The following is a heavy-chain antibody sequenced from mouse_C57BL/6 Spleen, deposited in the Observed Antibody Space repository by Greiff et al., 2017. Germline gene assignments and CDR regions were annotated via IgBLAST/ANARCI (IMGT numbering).Heavy chain of an antibody. Sequence: EVQLQQSGPELVKPGASVKISCKASGYTFTDYYMNWVKQSHGKSLEWIGDINPNNGGTSYNQKFKGKATLTVDKSSSTAYMELRSLTSEDSAVYYCLLGFDVWGTGTTVTVSS. J-gene: IGHJ1*03. CDR2: INPNNGGT. V-gene: IGHV1-26*01. CDR3: LLGFDV. CDR1: GYTFTDYY. D-gene: IGHD2-10*02.